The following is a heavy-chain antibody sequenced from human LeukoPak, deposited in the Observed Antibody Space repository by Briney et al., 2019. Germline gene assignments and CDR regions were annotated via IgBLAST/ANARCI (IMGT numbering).Heavy chain of an antibody. CDR2: INHSGST. V-gene: IGHV4-34*01. CDR3: ARGNYYYGSGSYFVGYYFDY. J-gene: IGHJ4*02. Sequence: SETLSLTCAVYGGSFSGYYWSWIRQPPGKGLEWIGEINHSGSTNYNPSLKSRVTISVDTSKNQFSLKLSSVTAADTAVYYCARGNYYYGSGSYFVGYYFDYWGQGTLVTVSS. CDR1: GGSFSGYY. D-gene: IGHD3-10*01.